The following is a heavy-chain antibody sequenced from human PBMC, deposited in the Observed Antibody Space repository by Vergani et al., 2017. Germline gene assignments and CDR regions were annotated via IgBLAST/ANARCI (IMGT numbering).Heavy chain of an antibody. CDR3: ARDSGEQLVPYYFDY. J-gene: IGHJ4*02. Sequence: EVQLLESGGGLVQPGGSLRLSCAASGFTFSSYAMSWVRQAPGKGLEWVSSISSSSSYIYYADSVKGRFTISRDNAKNSLYLQMNSLRAEDTAVYYCARDSGEQLVPYYFDYWGQGTLVTVSS. V-gene: IGHV3-21*01. D-gene: IGHD6-6*01. CDR1: GFTFSSYA. CDR2: ISSSSSYI.